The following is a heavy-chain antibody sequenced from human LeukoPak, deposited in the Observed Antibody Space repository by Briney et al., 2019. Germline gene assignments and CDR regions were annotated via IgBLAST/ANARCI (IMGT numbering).Heavy chain of an antibody. V-gene: IGHV1-2*02. Sequence: GASVTVSCKASGYTFTGYYMHWVRQAPGQGLEGMGWINPNSGGTNYAQKFQGRVTMTRDTSISTAYMELSRLRSDDTAVYYCARYSHGSAASGCVWGQGTTVTVSS. CDR2: INPNSGGT. J-gene: IGHJ6*02. CDR1: GYTFTGYY. CDR3: ARYSHGSAASGCV. D-gene: IGHD5-18*01.